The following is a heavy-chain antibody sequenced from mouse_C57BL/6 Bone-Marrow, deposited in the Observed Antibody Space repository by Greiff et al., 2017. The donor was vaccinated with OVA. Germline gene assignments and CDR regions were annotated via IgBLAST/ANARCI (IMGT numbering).Heavy chain of an antibody. CDR2: IYPGDGDT. Sequence: QVQLQRSGPELVKPGASVKISCKASGYAFSSSWMNWVKQRPGKGLEWIGRIYPGDGDTNYNGKFKGKATLTADKSSSTAYMQLSSLTSEDSAVYFCARSTPFRYFDVWGTGTTVTVSS. CDR3: ARSTPFRYFDV. V-gene: IGHV1-82*01. CDR1: GYAFSSSW. J-gene: IGHJ1*03.